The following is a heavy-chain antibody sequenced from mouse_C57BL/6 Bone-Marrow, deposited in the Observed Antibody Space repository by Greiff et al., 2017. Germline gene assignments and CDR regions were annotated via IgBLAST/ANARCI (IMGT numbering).Heavy chain of an antibody. CDR1: GFHIKNTS. CDR2: IDPANGNS. V-gene: IGHV14-3*01. CDR3: ARSQLRPR. Sequence: EVQLQQSVAEFVRPGASVKLSCTASGFHIKNTSMHWVNQRPEQGLEWIGRIDPANGNSTYAPQFQVKATITADTSSNTAYLQLSSLTSKNTAIYYCARSQLRPRWGQGTLVTVSA. J-gene: IGHJ3*01. D-gene: IGHD3-2*02.